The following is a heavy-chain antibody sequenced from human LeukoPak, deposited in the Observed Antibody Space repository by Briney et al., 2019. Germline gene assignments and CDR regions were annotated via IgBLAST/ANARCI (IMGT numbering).Heavy chain of an antibody. Sequence: GSLRLSCAASGFTFSDYYMSWIRQAPGKGLEWVSYISSSGSTIYYADPVKRRFTISRDNAKNSLYLQMNSLRAEDTAVYYCARVFYDFWSGYLPYYYYYYMDVWGKGTTVTVSS. V-gene: IGHV3-11*04. J-gene: IGHJ6*03. CDR1: GFTFSDYY. D-gene: IGHD3-3*01. CDR3: ARVFYDFWSGYLPYYYYYYMDV. CDR2: ISSSGSTI.